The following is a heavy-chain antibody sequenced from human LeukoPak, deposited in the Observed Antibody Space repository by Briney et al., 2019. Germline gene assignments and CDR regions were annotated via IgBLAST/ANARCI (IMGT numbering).Heavy chain of an antibody. CDR1: GFTFSNAW. CDR3: TTANHYSSSWYFVGY. J-gene: IGHJ4*02. V-gene: IGHV3-15*01. Sequence: PGGSLRLSCAATGFTFSNAWMSWVRQAPGKGLEWVGRIKSKTDGGTTDYAAPVKGRFTISRDDSKNTLYLQMNSLKTEDTAVYYCTTANHYSSSWYFVGYWGQGTLVTVSS. CDR2: IKSKTDGGTT. D-gene: IGHD6-13*01.